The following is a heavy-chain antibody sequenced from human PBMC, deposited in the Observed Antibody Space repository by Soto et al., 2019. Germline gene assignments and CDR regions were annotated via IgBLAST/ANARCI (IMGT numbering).Heavy chain of an antibody. V-gene: IGHV4-39*07. CDR1: GGSVSSSSYS. CDR3: AGDYSNYKFAY. D-gene: IGHD4-4*01. Sequence: SETLSLTCTVSGGSVSSSSYSWGWIRQSPGRGLEWIGTIYSSENTYYNPSLESRVTISLDTSKNQISLQLSSVTAADTAVYYCAGDYSNYKFAYWGQGTQVTVSS. J-gene: IGHJ4*02. CDR2: IYSSENT.